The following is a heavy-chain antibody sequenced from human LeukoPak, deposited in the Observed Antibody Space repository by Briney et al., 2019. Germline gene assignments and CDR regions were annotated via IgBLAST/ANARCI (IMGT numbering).Heavy chain of an antibody. CDR3: ARDEWVRSATDYYYYGMDV. D-gene: IGHD3-10*01. CDR2: IYYSGST. V-gene: IGHV4-59*01. Sequence: SETLSPTCTVSGGSISSYYWSWIRQPPGKGLEWIGYIYYSGSTNYNPSLKSRVTISVDTSKNQFSLKLSSVTAADTAVYYCARDEWVRSATDYYYYGMDVWGQGTTVTVSS. J-gene: IGHJ6*02. CDR1: GGSISSYY.